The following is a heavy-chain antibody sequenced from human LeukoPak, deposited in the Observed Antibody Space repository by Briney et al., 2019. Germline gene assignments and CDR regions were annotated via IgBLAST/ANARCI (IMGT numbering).Heavy chain of an antibody. CDR2: INRNTGGT. J-gene: IGHJ4*02. V-gene: IGHV1-2*02. CDR1: GYVFTAYY. Sequence: ASVKVSCKASGYVFTAYYIHWVRRAPGQGLEWVAWINRNTGGTNYAQNFQGRVSLTRDTSISTAYMELRGLRFDDTALYYCARDEEMTSGSGAGYCFEHWGQGTLVTVSS. D-gene: IGHD3-10*01. CDR3: ARDEEMTSGSGAGYCFEH.